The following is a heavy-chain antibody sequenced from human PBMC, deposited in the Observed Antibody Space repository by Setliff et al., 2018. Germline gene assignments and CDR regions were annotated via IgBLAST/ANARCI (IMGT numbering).Heavy chain of an antibody. CDR2: ISGSGGST. D-gene: IGHD3-3*01. V-gene: IGHV3-23*01. J-gene: IGHJ5*02. Sequence: GGSLRLSCAASGFTFSSYAMSWVRQAPGKGLEWVSAISGSGGSTYYADSVKGRFTISRDNSKNTLYLQMNSLRAEDTAVYYCARASTYYNFWSGYYGDSTNWFDPWGQGTLVTVSS. CDR3: ARASTYYNFWSGYYGDSTNWFDP. CDR1: GFTFSSYA.